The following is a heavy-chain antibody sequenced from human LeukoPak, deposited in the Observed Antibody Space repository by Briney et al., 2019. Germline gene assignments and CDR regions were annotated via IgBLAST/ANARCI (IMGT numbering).Heavy chain of an antibody. J-gene: IGHJ2*01. CDR3: ARDVFCSGGIGY. V-gene: IGHV3-30-3*01. CDR1: GFTFSSYA. D-gene: IGHD3-10*02. Sequence: GGSLRLSCAASGFTFSSYAMHWVRQAPGKGLEWVAVISYGGSNKYYADSVKGRFTISRDNSKNTLYLQMNSLRAEDTAVYYCARDVFCSGGIGYWGRGTLVTVSS. CDR2: ISYGGSNK.